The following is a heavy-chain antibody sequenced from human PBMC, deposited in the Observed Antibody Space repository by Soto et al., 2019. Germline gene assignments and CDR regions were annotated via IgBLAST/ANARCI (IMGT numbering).Heavy chain of an antibody. V-gene: IGHV1-18*01. CDR2: ISAYNGNT. D-gene: IGHD6-19*01. J-gene: IGHJ3*02. CDR1: GYTFTNFG. Sequence: GASVKVSCKASGYTFTNFGISWVRQAPGQGLEWMGWISAYNGNTNYAQNFQGRVTMTTDTSTSTAYMELRSLRSDDTAVYYCARVGIAVAGYHGAFDIWGQGTMVTVSS. CDR3: ARVGIAVAGYHGAFDI.